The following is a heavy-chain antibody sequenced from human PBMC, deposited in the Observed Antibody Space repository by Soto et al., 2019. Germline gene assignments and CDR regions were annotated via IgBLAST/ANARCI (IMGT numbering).Heavy chain of an antibody. CDR3: ARTRGAYYDFWSGPRSTYYYYFMDV. Sequence: QVHLVESGGGVVQPGRSLRLSCAASGFTFSTYTMHWVRQAPGKGLEWVAVMSYDGSNKYYADSVKGRFTVSRDNSKNTLYLQMNSLRAKDTAVYYCARTRGAYYDFWSGPRSTYYYYFMDVWGQGTTVTVSS. CDR2: MSYDGSNK. J-gene: IGHJ6*02. V-gene: IGHV3-30-3*01. D-gene: IGHD3-3*01. CDR1: GFTFSTYT.